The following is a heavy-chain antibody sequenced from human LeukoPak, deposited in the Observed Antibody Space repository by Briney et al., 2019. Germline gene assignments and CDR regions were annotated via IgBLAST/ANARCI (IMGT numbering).Heavy chain of an antibody. D-gene: IGHD2-15*01. V-gene: IGHV4-34*01. Sequence: SETLSLTCAVYGGSFSGYYWSWIRQPPGKGLEWIGEINHSGSTNYNPSLKSRVTISVDTSKNQFSLKLSSVTAADTAVYYCAREMSCSGGSCYLDAFDIWGQGTMVTVSS. CDR2: INHSGST. CDR1: GGSFSGYY. CDR3: AREMSCSGGSCYLDAFDI. J-gene: IGHJ3*02.